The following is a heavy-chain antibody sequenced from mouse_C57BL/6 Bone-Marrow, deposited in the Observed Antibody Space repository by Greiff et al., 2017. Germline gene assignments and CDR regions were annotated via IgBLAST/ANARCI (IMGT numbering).Heavy chain of an antibody. J-gene: IGHJ1*03. CDR3: TTPLSYGSSYYWYFDV. D-gene: IGHD1-1*01. V-gene: IGHV14-4*01. CDR2: IDPENGDT. CDR1: GFNIKDDY. Sequence: EVQLVESGAELVRPGASVKLSCTASGFNIKDDYMHWVKQRPEQGLEWIGWIDPENGDTEYASKFQGKATITADTSSNTAYLQLSSLTSEDTAVYYCTTPLSYGSSYYWYFDVWGTGTTVTVSS.